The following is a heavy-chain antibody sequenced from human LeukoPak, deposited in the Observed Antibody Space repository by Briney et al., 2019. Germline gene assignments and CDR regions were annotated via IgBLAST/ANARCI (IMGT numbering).Heavy chain of an antibody. CDR1: GFTFSSYS. Sequence: GGSLRLSCAASGFTFSSYSMNWVRQAPGEGLEWVSSISSSSYIYYADSVKGRFTISRDNAKNSLYLQMNSLRAEDTAVYYCARGQLDYYGSGTPGYWGQGTLVTVSS. D-gene: IGHD3-10*01. CDR2: ISSSSYI. V-gene: IGHV3-21*04. CDR3: ARGQLDYYGSGTPGY. J-gene: IGHJ4*02.